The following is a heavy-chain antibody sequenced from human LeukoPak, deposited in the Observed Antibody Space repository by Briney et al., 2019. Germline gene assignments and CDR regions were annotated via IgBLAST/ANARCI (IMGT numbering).Heavy chain of an antibody. CDR1: GFTFSSYG. J-gene: IGHJ4*02. D-gene: IGHD6-13*01. V-gene: IGHV3-30*02. CDR3: AKNPSSSWYGVDY. CDR2: IRYDGSNK. Sequence: PGGSLRLSCAASGFTFSSYGMHWVRQAPGKGLEWVAFIRYDGSNKYYADSVKGRFTISRDNSKNTLYLQMNSLRAEDTAVYYCAKNPSSSWYGVDYWGQGTLVTVSS.